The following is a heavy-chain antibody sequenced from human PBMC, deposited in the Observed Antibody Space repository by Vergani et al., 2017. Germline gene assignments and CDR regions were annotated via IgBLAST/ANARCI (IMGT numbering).Heavy chain of an antibody. CDR3: ARDAAMVRGVMPDYYYYGMDV. V-gene: IGHV4-59*10. J-gene: IGHJ6*04. CDR1: GGSFSGYY. Sequence: QVQLQQWGAGLLKPSETLSLTCAVYGGSFSGYYWSWIRQPAGKGLEWIGRIYTSGSTNYNPSLKSRVTMSVATSKNQFSLKLCSVTAADTAVYYCARDAAMVRGVMPDYYYYGMDVWSGGTTVTVSS. D-gene: IGHD3-10*01. CDR2: IYTSGST.